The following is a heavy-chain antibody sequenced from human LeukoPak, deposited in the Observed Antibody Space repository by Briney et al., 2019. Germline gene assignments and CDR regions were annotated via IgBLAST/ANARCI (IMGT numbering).Heavy chain of an antibody. V-gene: IGHV1-2*02. CDR3: ARAAVTTIPDY. CDR1: GYTFTSYD. Sequence: ASVKVSCKASGYTFTSYDINWVRQATGQGLEWMGWINPNSGGTNYAQKFQGRVTMTRDTSISTAYMELSRLRSDDTAVYYCARAAVTTIPDYWGQGTLVTVSS. D-gene: IGHD4-17*01. J-gene: IGHJ4*02. CDR2: INPNSGGT.